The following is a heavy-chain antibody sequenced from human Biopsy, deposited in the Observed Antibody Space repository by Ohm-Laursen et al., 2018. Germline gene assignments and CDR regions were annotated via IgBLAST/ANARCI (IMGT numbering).Heavy chain of an antibody. Sequence: SDTLSLTCTVSGDSISSYYWSWIRQPPGKGLEWIGYVYYSGSTDYNPSLQSRVTISVDTSKNHFSPRLRSVTPADTAIYYCARDRGFYSDRTVPGYLDLWGRGTLVTVSS. D-gene: IGHD3-22*01. CDR1: GDSISSYY. J-gene: IGHJ2*01. CDR2: VYYSGST. V-gene: IGHV4-59*01. CDR3: ARDRGFYSDRTVPGYLDL.